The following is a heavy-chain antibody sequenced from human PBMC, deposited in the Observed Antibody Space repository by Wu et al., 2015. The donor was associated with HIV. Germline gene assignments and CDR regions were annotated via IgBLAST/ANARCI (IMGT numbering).Heavy chain of an antibody. CDR1: GGIFNYYA. CDR2: IIPFLGST. D-gene: IGHD2-15*01. V-gene: IGHV1-69*12. J-gene: IGHJ3*02. CDR3: ARSDGSGVLGAFDI. Sequence: QGQLVQSGPEVKKPGSSVKVSCKSSGGIFNYYAFSWVRQAPGQGLEWMGGIIPFLGSTDFAQKFQGRVTISADESTTTVQMEFNSLTSEDTAVYYCARSDGSGVLGAFDIWGQGTMVTVSS.